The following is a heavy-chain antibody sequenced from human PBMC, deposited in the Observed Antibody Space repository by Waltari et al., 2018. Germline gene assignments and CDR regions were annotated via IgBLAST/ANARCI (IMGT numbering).Heavy chain of an antibody. V-gene: IGHV4-4*07. CDR1: GGSFLDSY. CDR3: ARGSAEVAGTFDP. Sequence: QVQLQESGPGLVKPSDTLSLISTVPGGSFLDSYWSGIRQPAGKGLDWIGRMYFSGSLNNNPSLKSRVTMSVDTSKNQFSLKWTSVSAADTAGYYCARGSAEVAGTFDPWGQGTLVIVSS. D-gene: IGHD6-19*01. J-gene: IGHJ5*02. CDR2: MYFSGSL.